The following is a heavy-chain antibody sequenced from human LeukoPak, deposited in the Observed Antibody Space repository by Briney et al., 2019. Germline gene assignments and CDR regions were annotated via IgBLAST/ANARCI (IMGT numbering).Heavy chain of an antibody. CDR2: ISPYNGNT. Sequence: ASVKVSCKASGYTFNRYGITWVRQAPGRGLEWMGWISPYNGNTNYAQKLQGRVTMTTDTSTSTAYMELRSLRSDDTAVYYCTKDFRSRNIVGATPDAFDIWGQGTMVTVSS. D-gene: IGHD1-26*01. CDR1: GYTFNRYG. CDR3: TKDFRSRNIVGATPDAFDI. J-gene: IGHJ3*02. V-gene: IGHV1-18*01.